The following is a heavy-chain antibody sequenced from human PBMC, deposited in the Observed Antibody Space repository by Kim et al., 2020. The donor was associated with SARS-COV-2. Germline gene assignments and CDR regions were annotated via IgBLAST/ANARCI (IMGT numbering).Heavy chain of an antibody. CDR3: AKGHDNSGYSSLVY. J-gene: IGHJ4*02. CDR1: GVTFSNHD. CDR2: ISGSGGST. D-gene: IGHD3-22*01. Sequence: GGSLRLSCEASGVTFSNHDMSWVRQAPGKGLEWVSTISGSGGSTYYADSVKGRFTISRDNSKNTLYLQMNSLRAEDTAIYFCAKGHDNSGYSSLVYWGQGTLVTVSS. V-gene: IGHV3-23*01.